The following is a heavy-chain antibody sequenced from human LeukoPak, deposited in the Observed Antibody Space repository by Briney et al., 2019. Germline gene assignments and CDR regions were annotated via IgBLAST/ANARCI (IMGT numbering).Heavy chain of an antibody. CDR2: ISYDGSNK. D-gene: IGHD2-15*01. J-gene: IGHJ4*02. Sequence: GRSLRLSCAASGLTFSSYGMHWVRQAPGKGLEWVAVISYDGSNKYYADSVKGRFTISRDNSKNTLYLQMNSLRAEDTAVYYCAKFSFCSGGSCYSGIYWGQGTLVTVSS. V-gene: IGHV3-30*18. CDR3: AKFSFCSGGSCYSGIY. CDR1: GLTFSSYG.